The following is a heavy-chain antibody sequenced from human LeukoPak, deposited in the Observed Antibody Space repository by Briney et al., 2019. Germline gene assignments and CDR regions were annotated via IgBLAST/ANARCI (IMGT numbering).Heavy chain of an antibody. CDR1: GGSMNNYY. D-gene: IGHD3-10*01. V-gene: IGHV4-59*01. CDR2: IYYSGST. CDR3: ARVPGLAPDY. J-gene: IGHJ4*02. Sequence: SETLSLTCTVSGGSMNNYYWSWIRQPPGKGLEWIGDIYYSGSTKYNPSLKSRVTISVDTSRNQFSLKMNSVTAADTAVYFCARVPGLAPDYWGQGTLITVSS.